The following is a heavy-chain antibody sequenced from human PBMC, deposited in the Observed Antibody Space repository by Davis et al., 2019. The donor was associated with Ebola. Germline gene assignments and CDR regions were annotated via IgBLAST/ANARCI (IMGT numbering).Heavy chain of an antibody. D-gene: IGHD3-3*01. CDR2: ISYDGSNK. CDR3: ARFKLWSGYYYYYGMDV. Sequence: GESLKISCAASGFTFSSYAMHWVRQAPGKGLEWVAVISYDGSNKYYADSVKGRFTISRDNSKNTLYLQMNSLRAEDTAVYYCARFKLWSGYYYYYGMDVWGQGTTVTVSS. J-gene: IGHJ6*02. CDR1: GFTFSSYA. V-gene: IGHV3-30-3*01.